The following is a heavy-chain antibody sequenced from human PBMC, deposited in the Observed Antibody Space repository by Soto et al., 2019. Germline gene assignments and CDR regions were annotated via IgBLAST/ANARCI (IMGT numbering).Heavy chain of an antibody. J-gene: IGHJ4*02. D-gene: IGHD6-19*01. CDR1: AFTFSNYA. CDR3: ATDIHYSSDWYSYFGY. Sequence: GGSLRLSCAASAFTFSNYARSWVRQAPGKGLEWVSAISGSGGSTYYADSVKGRFTISRDNSKNTLYLQMNSLRAEDTAVYYCATDIHYSSDWYSYFGYWGQGTLVTVSS. V-gene: IGHV3-23*01. CDR2: ISGSGGST.